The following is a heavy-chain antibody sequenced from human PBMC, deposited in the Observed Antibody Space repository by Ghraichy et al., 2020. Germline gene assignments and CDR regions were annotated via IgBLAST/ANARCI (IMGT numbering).Heavy chain of an antibody. V-gene: IGHV3-33*08. Sequence: GGSLRLSCAASEFTFSSFGMHWVRQAPGKGLEWVAVIWYDGSNKYYADSVKGRFTISRDNSNNTLYLQMNSLRAEDTAVYYCARDPSSLRYPVRMDVRGQGTTVTVSS. CDR2: IWYDGSNK. J-gene: IGHJ6*02. D-gene: IGHD3-9*01. CDR3: ARDPSSLRYPVRMDV. CDR1: EFTFSSFG.